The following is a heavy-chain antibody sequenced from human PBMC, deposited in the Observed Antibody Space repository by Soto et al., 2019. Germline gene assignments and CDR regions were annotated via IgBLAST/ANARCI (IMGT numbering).Heavy chain of an antibody. D-gene: IGHD6-19*01. J-gene: IGHJ4*02. V-gene: IGHV3-53*01. CDR2: IYGGGTT. CDR1: GFAVSSKY. Sequence: EVQLVESGGGLIQPGGSLRLSCAASGFAVSSKYITWVRQAAGKGLEWVSVIYGGGTTYYADSVKGRFTISRDTSKNTLDLQMNSLRAEDTAVYYCVQTTGWPGFDFWGQGTLVTVSS. CDR3: VQTTGWPGFDF.